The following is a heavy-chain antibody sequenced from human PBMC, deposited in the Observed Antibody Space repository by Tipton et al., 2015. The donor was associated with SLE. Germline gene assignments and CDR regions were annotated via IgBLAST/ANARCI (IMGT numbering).Heavy chain of an antibody. V-gene: IGHV4-34*01. J-gene: IGHJ4*02. Sequence: LRLSCAVYGGSFSDYYCSWIRQPPGKGLEWIGGINHSGSTNYNPSLKSRVTISVDTSKKQFSLKLSSVTAADTAVYYCVRQRVGDYALFDYWGQGTLVTVSS. CDR3: VRQRVGDYALFDY. CDR2: INHSGST. D-gene: IGHD4-17*01. CDR1: GGSFSDYY.